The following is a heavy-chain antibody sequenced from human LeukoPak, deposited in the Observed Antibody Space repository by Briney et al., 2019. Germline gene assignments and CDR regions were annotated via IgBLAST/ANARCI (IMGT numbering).Heavy chain of an antibody. V-gene: IGHV3-30*02. CDR1: GFTFSSYG. CDR3: AKGLPHYDFWSGYPDY. J-gene: IGHJ4*02. Sequence: QTGGSLRLSCAASGFTFSSYGMHWVRQAPGKGLEWVAFIRYDGSNKYYADSVKGQFTISRDNSKNTLYLQMNSLRAEDTAVYYCAKGLPHYDFWSGYPDYWGQGTLVTVSS. D-gene: IGHD3-3*01. CDR2: IRYDGSNK.